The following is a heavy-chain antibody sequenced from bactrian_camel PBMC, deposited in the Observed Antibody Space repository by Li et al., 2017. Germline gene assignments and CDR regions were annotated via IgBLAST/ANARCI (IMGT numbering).Heavy chain of an antibody. V-gene: IGHV3S53*01. Sequence: VQLVESGGALVQPGGSLRLSCAASLSPYVLRTWCMGWFRQAPGKEAEGVAAISTIGSTSYADSVKGRFTISTDNPEDTVYLQMDSLKPEDTAMYYCVQDAGWGSNIDCGRAWYQYNYWGQGTQVTVS. CDR2: ISTIGST. CDR3: VQDAGWGSNIDCGRAWYQYNY. D-gene: IGHD4*01. CDR1: LSPYVLRTWC. J-gene: IGHJ4*01.